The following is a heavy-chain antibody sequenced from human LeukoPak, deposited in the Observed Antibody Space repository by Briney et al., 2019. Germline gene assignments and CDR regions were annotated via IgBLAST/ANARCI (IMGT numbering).Heavy chain of an antibody. CDR1: GFTFKGYW. J-gene: IGHJ4*02. CDR2: IQQDGSEK. V-gene: IGHV3-7*01. Sequence: GGSLRLSCAASGFTFKGYWMSWVRQAPGKGLEWVANIQQDGSEKKYDDSVKGRFTISRDNAKNSLYLQMDSLRAEDTAVYYCVRLRYTYGKNFDCWGQGTLVTVSS. CDR3: VRLRYTYGKNFDC. D-gene: IGHD5-18*01.